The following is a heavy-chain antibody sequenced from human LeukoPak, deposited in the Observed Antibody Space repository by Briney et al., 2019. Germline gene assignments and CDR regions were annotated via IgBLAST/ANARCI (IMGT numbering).Heavy chain of an antibody. CDR1: GGTFSSYA. V-gene: IGHV1-69*05. CDR2: IIPIFGTA. D-gene: IGHD3-22*01. J-gene: IGHJ3*02. Sequence: SVKVSCKASGGTFSSYAISWVRQAPGQGLEWMGGIIPIFGTANYAQKFQGRVTITTDESTSAAYMELSSLRSEDTAVYYCARGKWGRSGYYYRVGRDAFDIWGQGTMVTVSS. CDR3: ARGKWGRSGYYYRVGRDAFDI.